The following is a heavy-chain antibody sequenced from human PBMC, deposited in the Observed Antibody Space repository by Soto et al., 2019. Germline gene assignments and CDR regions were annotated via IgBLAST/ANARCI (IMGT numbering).Heavy chain of an antibody. CDR3: AKSPAQYCSGGSCYLEY. D-gene: IGHD2-15*01. V-gene: IGHV3-23*01. CDR1: GFTFSNYA. J-gene: IGHJ4*02. CDR2: ISGSGGST. Sequence: EVQLLESGGGLVQPGGSLRLSCAASGFTFSNYAMSWVRQAPGKGLEWVSAISGSGGSTYYADSVKGRFTISRDNSKNTLYLQMNSLRAEDTAVYYCAKSPAQYCSGGSCYLEYWGQGTLVTVSS.